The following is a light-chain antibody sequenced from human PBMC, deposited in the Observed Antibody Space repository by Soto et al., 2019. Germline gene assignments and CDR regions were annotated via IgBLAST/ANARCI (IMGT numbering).Light chain of an antibody. J-gene: IGKJ2*01. V-gene: IGKV3-11*01. Sequence: EIVLTQSPATLSLSPGERATLSCRASQSVSSSLGWYQQIPGQAPRLLIYDASHRATGIPARFSGSGSGTDFTLTISSLEPEDFAVYYCQQRSNWPRTFGQGTKLEIK. CDR3: QQRSNWPRT. CDR2: DAS. CDR1: QSVSSS.